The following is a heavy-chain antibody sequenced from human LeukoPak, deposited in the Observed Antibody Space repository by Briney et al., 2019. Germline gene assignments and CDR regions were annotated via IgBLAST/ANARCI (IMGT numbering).Heavy chain of an antibody. CDR3: ARTYTIFGVVPDY. CDR2: ISAYNGNT. D-gene: IGHD3-3*01. V-gene: IGHV1-18*01. Sequence: ASVKVSCKASGYTFTNYYIHWVRQAPGQGLEWMGWISAYNGNTNYAQKLQGRVTMTTDTSTSTAYMELRSLRSDDTAVYYCARTYTIFGVVPDYWGQGTLVTVSS. J-gene: IGHJ4*02. CDR1: GYTFTNYY.